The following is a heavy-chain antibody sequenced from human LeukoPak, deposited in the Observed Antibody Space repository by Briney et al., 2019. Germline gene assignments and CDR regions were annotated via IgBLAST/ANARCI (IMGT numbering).Heavy chain of an antibody. CDR1: GFTFSSYS. CDR2: ISSSSSYI. J-gene: IGHJ3*02. D-gene: IGHD4-23*01. CDR3: ARDYGGKRGDAFDI. V-gene: IGHV3-21*01. Sequence: GGSLRLSCAASGFTFSSYSMNWVRQAPGKGLEWVSSISSSSSYIYYADSVKGRFTISRDNAKNSLYLQMNSLRAEDTAVYYCARDYGGKRGDAFDIWGQGTMVTVSS.